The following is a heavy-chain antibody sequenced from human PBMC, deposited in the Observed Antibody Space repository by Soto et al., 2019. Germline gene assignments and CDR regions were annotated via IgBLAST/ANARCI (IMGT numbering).Heavy chain of an antibody. CDR1: GGSISSSRCH. CDR2: IKYSGTT. V-gene: IGHV4-39*01. D-gene: IGHD5-12*01. J-gene: IGHJ3*01. Sequence: TLSLTCTVSGGSISSSRCHWGWIRQPPGKGLEWIASIKYSGTTFYNPSLKSRVTLSVDTSKNQFALKLSSVTAAETAVYYCARKGIPGIGYDGFDVWGQGTTVTVSS. CDR3: ARKGIPGIGYDGFDV.